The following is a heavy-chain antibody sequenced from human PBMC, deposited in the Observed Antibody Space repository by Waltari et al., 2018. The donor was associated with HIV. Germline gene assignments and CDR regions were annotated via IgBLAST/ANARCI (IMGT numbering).Heavy chain of an antibody. Sequence: QVHLVQSGAEVKKPGASVKVSCRSSEYTFSSFDINWVRQDTGQGLEWMGWMNPNSGNAGYSQKFQGRVTMTRDTSTRTAYMELTSLRSEDTAVYYCVTGGRLGAEGVSHDFWGQGTLVTVSS. CDR3: VTGGRLGAEGVSHDF. CDR1: EYTFSSFD. V-gene: IGHV1-8*01. CDR2: MNPNSGNA. J-gene: IGHJ4*02. D-gene: IGHD3-9*01.